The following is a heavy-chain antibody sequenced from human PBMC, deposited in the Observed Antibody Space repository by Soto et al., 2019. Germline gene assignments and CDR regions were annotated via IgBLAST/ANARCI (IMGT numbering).Heavy chain of an antibody. CDR2: ISDSGGST. CDR1: GFTFSTYA. J-gene: IGHJ4*02. CDR3: AQDGYNYVH. V-gene: IGHV3-23*01. Sequence: EVQMLESGGGLVQPGGSLRLTCAASGFTFSTYAMTWVRQAPGKGLEWVSTISDSGGSTFYADSVKGRFTISRDHSKNTVYLQMKSLRPEDTAVYYCAQDGYNYVHWGQGTLVTVSS. D-gene: IGHD5-12*01.